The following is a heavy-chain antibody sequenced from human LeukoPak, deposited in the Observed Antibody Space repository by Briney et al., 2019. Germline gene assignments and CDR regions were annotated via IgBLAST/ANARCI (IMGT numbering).Heavy chain of an antibody. J-gene: IGHJ3*02. Sequence: PGGSLRLSCAASGFTFSSYGMHWVRLAPGKGLEWVAVIWYGGSNKYYADSVKGRFTISRDNSKNTLYLQMNSLRAEDTAVYYCAKDLRLGDDAFDIWGQGTMVTVSS. D-gene: IGHD3-16*01. CDR3: AKDLRLGDDAFDI. CDR1: GFTFSSYG. CDR2: IWYGGSNK. V-gene: IGHV3-30*02.